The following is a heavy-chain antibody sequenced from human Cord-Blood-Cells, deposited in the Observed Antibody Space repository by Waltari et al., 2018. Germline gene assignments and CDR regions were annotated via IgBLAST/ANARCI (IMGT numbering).Heavy chain of an antibody. CDR1: GFTFGDYA. J-gene: IGHJ6*02. V-gene: IGHV3-49*04. CDR3: TREVQQLVTYYYYGMDV. CDR2: IRSKAYGGTT. D-gene: IGHD6-13*01. Sequence: EVQLVESGGGLVQPGRSLRLSCTASGFTFGDYAMSWVRQAPGKGLEWVGFIRSKAYGGTTEYAASVKGRFTISRDDSKSIAYLQMKSLKTEDTAVYYCTREVQQLVTYYYYGMDVWGQGTTVTVSS.